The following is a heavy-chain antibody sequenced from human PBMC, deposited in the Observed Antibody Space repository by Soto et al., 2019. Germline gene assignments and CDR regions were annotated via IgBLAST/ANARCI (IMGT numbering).Heavy chain of an antibody. CDR3: ARVRPCSGSYYSYCDY. J-gene: IGHJ4*02. D-gene: IGHD1-26*01. V-gene: IGHV4-59*01. CDR1: GGSSSRYY. Sequence: SEPLSLTCTVSGGSSSRYYWSWILQPPGKGLEWIGYFYYSGSTNYIPSLKTRATISVDTSKNQCSLKLSAVTAADPDVYYCARVRPCSGSYYSYCDYWGQGTLVTVSS. CDR2: FYYSGST.